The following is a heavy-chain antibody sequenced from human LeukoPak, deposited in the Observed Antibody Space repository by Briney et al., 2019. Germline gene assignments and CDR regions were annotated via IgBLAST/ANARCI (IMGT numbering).Heavy chain of an antibody. V-gene: IGHV5-51*01. J-gene: IGHJ4*02. CDR3: ASRGLSRDGYNYYFDY. D-gene: IGHD5-24*01. CDR1: GYSFTSYW. CDR2: IYPGDSDT. Sequence: LGESLKISCKGSGYSFTSYWIGWVRQMPGKGLEWMGIIYPGDSDTRYSPSFQGQVTISADKSISTAYLQWSSLKASDTAMYYCASRGLSRDGYNYYFDYWGQGTLVTVSS.